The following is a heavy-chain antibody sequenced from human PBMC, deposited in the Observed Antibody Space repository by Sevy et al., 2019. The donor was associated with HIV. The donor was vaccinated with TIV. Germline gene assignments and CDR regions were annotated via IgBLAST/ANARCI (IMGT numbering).Heavy chain of an antibody. Sequence: ASVKVSCKTSGYKFTDYYIHWVRQAPGQGLEWMGWINTNSDGTESAQKFQGRVTMTRDTSVSTVHMELRGLRSDDTAIYYCARDQEFCSTTTCHTGLDHWGQGTLVTVSS. CDR1: GYKFTDYY. J-gene: IGHJ4*02. D-gene: IGHD2-2*02. CDR3: ARDQEFCSTTTCHTGLDH. CDR2: INTNSDGT. V-gene: IGHV1-2*02.